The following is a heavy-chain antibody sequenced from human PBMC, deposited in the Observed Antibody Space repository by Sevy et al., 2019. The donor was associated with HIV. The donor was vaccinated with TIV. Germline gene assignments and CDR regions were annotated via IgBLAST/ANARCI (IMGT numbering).Heavy chain of an antibody. Sequence: GGSLRLSCAASGFTFSNYDMHWVRQAPGKGLEWVAVISHDGNYKNYADSVKVRLTISRDDFKNSLYLQMSSLRPEDTAVYFCARLFSCGGDCYYLDYWGQGALVTVSS. CDR3: ARLFSCGGDCYYLDY. V-gene: IGHV3-30-3*01. CDR1: GFTFSNYD. CDR2: ISHDGNYK. D-gene: IGHD2-21*02. J-gene: IGHJ4*02.